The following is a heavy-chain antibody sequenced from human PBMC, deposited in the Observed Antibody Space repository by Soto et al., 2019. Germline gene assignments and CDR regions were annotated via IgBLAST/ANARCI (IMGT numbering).Heavy chain of an antibody. CDR1: GGSISSYY. Sequence: SETLSLTCTVSGGSISSYYWSWIRQPPGKGLEWIGYIYYSGSTNYNPSLKSRVTISVDTSKNQFSLKLSSETAADTAVYYCARDRYGDSDYWGQGTLVTVSS. CDR3: ARDRYGDSDY. CDR2: IYYSGST. V-gene: IGHV4-59*01. J-gene: IGHJ4*02. D-gene: IGHD4-17*01.